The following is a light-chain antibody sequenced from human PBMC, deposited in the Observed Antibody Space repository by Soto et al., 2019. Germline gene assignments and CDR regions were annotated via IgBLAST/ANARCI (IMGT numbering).Light chain of an antibody. Sequence: QSVLTQPPSASGSPGQSVTISCTGSNNDIGGYTYVSWYQQRPGKAPKLIIYEVNKRPSGIPDRFSGSKSGNTASLTVSGLQPEDEAGYCCSSYSRSINYVFGTRTKVTVL. CDR1: NNDIGGYTY. J-gene: IGLJ1*01. CDR3: SSYSRSINYV. CDR2: EVN. V-gene: IGLV2-8*01.